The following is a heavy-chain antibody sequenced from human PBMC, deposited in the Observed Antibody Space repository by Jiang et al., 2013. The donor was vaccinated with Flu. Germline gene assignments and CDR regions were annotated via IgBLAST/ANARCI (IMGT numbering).Heavy chain of an antibody. J-gene: IGHJ4*02. CDR1: GYTFSGYY. CDR3: ARDRSIADSRDLLDY. D-gene: IGHD3-22*01. Sequence: VQLVESGAEVKKPGASVKVSCKASGYTFSGYYIHWVRQVPGQGLEWMAWINPTSGGTDYSQKLQGRVTVTRDTSINTAFLEVSRLTSDDSAIYYCARDRSIADSRDLLDYWGQGTLVTVSS. V-gene: IGHV1-2*02. CDR2: INPTSGGT.